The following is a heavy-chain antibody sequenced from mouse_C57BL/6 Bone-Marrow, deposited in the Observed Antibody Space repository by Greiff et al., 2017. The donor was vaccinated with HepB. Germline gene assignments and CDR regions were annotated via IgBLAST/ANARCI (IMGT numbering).Heavy chain of an antibody. Sequence: VQLQQSGPGMVKPSQSLSLTCTVTGYSITSGYDWHWIRHFPGNKLEWMGYISYSGSTNYNPSLKSRISITHDTSKNHFFLKLNSVTTEDTATYYCARDGGWGFAYWGQGTLVTVSA. D-gene: IGHD3-3*01. CDR2: ISYSGST. V-gene: IGHV3-1*01. CDR3: ARDGGWGFAY. J-gene: IGHJ3*01. CDR1: GYSITSGYD.